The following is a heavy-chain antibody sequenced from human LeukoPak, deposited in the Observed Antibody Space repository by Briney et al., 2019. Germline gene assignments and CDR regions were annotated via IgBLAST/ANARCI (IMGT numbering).Heavy chain of an antibody. CDR3: ASVDGDGIDY. J-gene: IGHJ4*02. Sequence: KPSETLSLTCAVYGGSFSGYYWSWLRQPPGKGLEWIGEINHSGSTNYNPSLKRRVTISVDTSKNQFSLKRSSVTAAYTSVYECASVDGDGIDYWGEGTLVTVSS. D-gene: IGHD4-17*01. CDR2: INHSGST. V-gene: IGHV4-34*01. CDR1: GGSFSGYY.